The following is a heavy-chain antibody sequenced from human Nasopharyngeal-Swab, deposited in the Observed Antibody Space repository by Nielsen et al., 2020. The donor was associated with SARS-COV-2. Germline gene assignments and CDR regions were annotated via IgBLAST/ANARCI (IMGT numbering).Heavy chain of an antibody. CDR2: IYYSGST. CDR1: GGSIDSGDSY. V-gene: IGHV4-30-4*01. D-gene: IGHD3-22*01. Sequence: LRLSCTVSGGSIDSGDSYWSWVRQPPGKGLEWIGNIYYSGSTSYNPSLKSRLTISVDTSKNQFSLNLNSVTAADTAVYFCVRDVYDSSGGYYFDYWGQGALATVSS. CDR3: VRDVYDSSGGYYFDY. J-gene: IGHJ4*02.